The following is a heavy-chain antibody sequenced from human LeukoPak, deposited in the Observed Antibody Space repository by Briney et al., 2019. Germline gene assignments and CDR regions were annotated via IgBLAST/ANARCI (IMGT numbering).Heavy chain of an antibody. J-gene: IGHJ3*02. CDR2: INPSGGST. CDR3: ARGQYYSDTINYYSRHDAFDI. D-gene: IGHD3-22*01. CDR1: GYTFTSYY. V-gene: IGHV1-46*01. Sequence: ASVKVSCKASGYTFTSYYMHWVRQAPGQGLEWVGIINPSGGSTSYAQKFQGRVTMTRDTSTSTVYMELSSLRSEDTAVYYCARGQYYSDTINYYSRHDAFDIWGQGTMVTVSS.